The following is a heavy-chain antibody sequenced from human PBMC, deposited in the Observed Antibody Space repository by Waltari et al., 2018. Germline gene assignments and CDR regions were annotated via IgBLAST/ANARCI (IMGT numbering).Heavy chain of an antibody. J-gene: IGHJ4*02. CDR1: GYTFTSYG. CDR3: ARVGDDFWSGYFDY. CDR2: ISAYNGYT. D-gene: IGHD3-3*01. V-gene: IGHV1-18*04. Sequence: QVQLVQSGAEVKKPGASVKVSCKASGYTFTSYGINWVRKAPGQGLEWMGWISAYNGYTNYAQKVQGRVTMTTDTSTSTAYMELRSLRSDDTAVYYCARVGDDFWSGYFDYWGQGTLVTVSS.